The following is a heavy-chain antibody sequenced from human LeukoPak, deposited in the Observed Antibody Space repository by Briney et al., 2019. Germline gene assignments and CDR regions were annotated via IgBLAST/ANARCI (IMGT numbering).Heavy chain of an antibody. J-gene: IGHJ3*02. CDR3: AKGSLRVGANLVGAFDI. CDR2: ITWNSGTI. CDR1: GFTFDDYA. V-gene: IGHV3-9*01. D-gene: IGHD1-26*01. Sequence: PGRSLRLSCAASGFTFDDYAMHWVRQAPGKGLEWVSGITWNSGTIAYADSAKGRFTISRDNAKNSLYLQMNSLRVEDTALYYRAKGSLRVGANLVGAFDIWGQGTMVTVSS.